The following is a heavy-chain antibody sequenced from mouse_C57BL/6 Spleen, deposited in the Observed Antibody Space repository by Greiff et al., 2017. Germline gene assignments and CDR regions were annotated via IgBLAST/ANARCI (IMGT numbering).Heavy chain of an antibody. J-gene: IGHJ3*01. D-gene: IGHD1-1*01. CDR1: GYTFTEYT. CDR2: FYPGSGSI. V-gene: IGHV1-62-2*01. CDR3: ARHEELPWFAY. Sequence: VQLQQSGAELVKPGASVKLSCKASGYTFTEYTIHWVKQRSGQGLAWIGWFYPGSGSIKYNETFNDKATLTEDKYYSTVYMELSRLTSKDSAVYCCARHEELPWFAYWGQGTLVTVSA.